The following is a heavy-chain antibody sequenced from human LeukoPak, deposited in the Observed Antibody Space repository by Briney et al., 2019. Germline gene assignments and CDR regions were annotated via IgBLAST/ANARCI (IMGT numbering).Heavy chain of an antibody. D-gene: IGHD3-3*01. Sequence: GGSLGLSCAASGFTFSSYSMNWVRQAPGKGLEWVSSISSSSSYIYYADSVKGRFTISRDNAKNSLYLQMNSLRAEDTAVYYCARGLPFFTIFGVVPPVGMDVWGQGTTVTVSS. CDR2: ISSSSSYI. J-gene: IGHJ6*02. CDR1: GFTFSSYS. V-gene: IGHV3-21*01. CDR3: ARGLPFFTIFGVVPPVGMDV.